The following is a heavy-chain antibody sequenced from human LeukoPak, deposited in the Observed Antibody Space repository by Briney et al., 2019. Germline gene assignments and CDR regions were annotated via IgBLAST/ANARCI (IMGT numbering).Heavy chain of an antibody. CDR1: GFTFSSYW. J-gene: IGHJ4*02. D-gene: IGHD2-21*02. Sequence: PGGSLRLSCAASGFTFSSYWMTWVRQAPGMGPECVANINRDGSEKNYVDSVRGRFTISRDNARNSLYLQLNSLRAEDTAVYYCARTARLLESWGQGTLVTVSS. CDR3: ARTARLLES. V-gene: IGHV3-7*01. CDR2: INRDGSEK.